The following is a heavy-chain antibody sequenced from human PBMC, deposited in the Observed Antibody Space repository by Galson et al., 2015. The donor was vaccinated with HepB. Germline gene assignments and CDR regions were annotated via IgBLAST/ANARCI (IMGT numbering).Heavy chain of an antibody. CDR3: ARDLRPNRWFGDPHY. CDR1: GFTFSSYA. J-gene: IGHJ4*02. CDR2: ISYDGSNK. V-gene: IGHV3-30-3*01. Sequence: SLRLSCAASGFTFSSYAMHWVRQAPGKGLEWVAVISYDGSNKYYADSVKGRFTISRDNSKNTLYLQMNSLRAEDTAVYYCARDLRPNRWFGDPHYWGQGTLVTVSS. D-gene: IGHD3-10*01.